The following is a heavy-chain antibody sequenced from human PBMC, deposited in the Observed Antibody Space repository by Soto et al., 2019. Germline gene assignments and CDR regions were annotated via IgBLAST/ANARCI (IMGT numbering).Heavy chain of an antibody. V-gene: IGHV1-3*01. CDR2: INAGNGNT. D-gene: IGHD2-15*01. J-gene: IGHJ4*02. Sequence: ASVKVSCKASGYTFTSYAMHWVRQAPGQRLEWMGWINAGNGNTKYSQKFQGRVTITRDTSASTAYMELSSLRSGDTSVYYCARANRWGYCSGGSCYSGPYYFDYWGQGTLVTVSS. CDR3: ARANRWGYCSGGSCYSGPYYFDY. CDR1: GYTFTSYA.